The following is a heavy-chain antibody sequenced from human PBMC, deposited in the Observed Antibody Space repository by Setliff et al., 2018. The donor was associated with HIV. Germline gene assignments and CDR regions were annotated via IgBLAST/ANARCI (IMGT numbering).Heavy chain of an antibody. CDR3: ARLTRITTAGH. Sequence: PSETLSLTCTVSGGSISSSSYYWGWIRQPPGKGLEWIGSSYYRGSTYYNPSLKSRVTISVDTSKNQFSLKRNSVTAADTAVYYCARLTRITTAGHWGQGTLVTVSS. CDR2: SYYRGST. D-gene: IGHD6-13*01. CDR1: GGSISSSSYY. V-gene: IGHV4-39*01. J-gene: IGHJ4*02.